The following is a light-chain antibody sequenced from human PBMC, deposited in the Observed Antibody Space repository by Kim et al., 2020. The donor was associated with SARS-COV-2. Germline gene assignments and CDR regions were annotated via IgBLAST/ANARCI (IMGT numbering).Light chain of an antibody. Sequence: DIQMTQSPSSLSASVGDRVTITCRASQSISSYLNWYQQKPGKALKLLIYAASSLQSGVPSRFSGSGSGTDFTLTISSLQPEDFATYYCQQSYSTPRGPFTFGPGTKVDIK. J-gene: IGKJ3*01. CDR2: AAS. CDR3: QQSYSTPRGPFT. CDR1: QSISSY. V-gene: IGKV1-39*01.